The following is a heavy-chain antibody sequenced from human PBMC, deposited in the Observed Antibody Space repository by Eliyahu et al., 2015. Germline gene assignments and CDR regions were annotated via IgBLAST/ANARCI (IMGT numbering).Heavy chain of an antibody. D-gene: IGHD1-26*01. Sequence: EVQLVESGGGLVQPGGSLRLSCAASGFTFSSYEMNWVRQAPGKGLEWVSYICSSGSTIYYADSVKGRFTISRDNAKNSLYLQMNSLRAEDTAVYYCASESDSGSYSSALWGQGTLVTVSS. V-gene: IGHV3-48*03. CDR1: GFTFSSYE. CDR2: ICSSGSTI. J-gene: IGHJ4*02. CDR3: ASESDSGSYSSAL.